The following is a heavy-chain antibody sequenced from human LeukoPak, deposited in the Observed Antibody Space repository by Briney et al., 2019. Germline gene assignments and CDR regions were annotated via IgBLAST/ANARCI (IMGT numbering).Heavy chain of an antibody. D-gene: IGHD2-15*01. Sequence: GGSLRLSCAASGFTFSTYAMNWVRQAPGKGLEWVSAVSGSGGSTYYADSVKGRFTISRDNSKNTLYLQMNSLRAEDTAVYYCAKDLVVAATRGSPFDYWGQGTLVTVSS. J-gene: IGHJ4*02. V-gene: IGHV3-23*01. CDR3: AKDLVVAATRGSPFDY. CDR1: GFTFSTYA. CDR2: VSGSGGST.